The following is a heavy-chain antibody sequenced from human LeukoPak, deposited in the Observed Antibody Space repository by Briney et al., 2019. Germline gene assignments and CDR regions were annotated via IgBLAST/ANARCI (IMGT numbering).Heavy chain of an antibody. CDR3: AREVDYKIDY. Sequence: GGSLRLSCAASGFTVSRNYMNWVRQAPGKGLEWVAVIYSGGGTNYAGSVKGRSTISRDNSKNTLHLQLSSLRAEDTAIYYCAREVDYKIDYWGQGTLVTVSS. J-gene: IGHJ4*02. CDR1: GFTVSRNY. CDR2: IYSGGGT. V-gene: IGHV3-53*01. D-gene: IGHD4-11*01.